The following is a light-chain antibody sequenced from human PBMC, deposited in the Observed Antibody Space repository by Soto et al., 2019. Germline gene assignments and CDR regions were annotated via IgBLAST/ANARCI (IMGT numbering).Light chain of an antibody. CDR3: CSYAGSFTWV. CDR1: SSNIGSNT. V-gene: IGLV1-44*01. CDR2: SNN. J-gene: IGLJ3*02. Sequence: QSVLTQPPLASGTPGQRVTISCSGSSSNIGSNTVNWYQQLPGTAPKLLIYSNNQRPSGVPDRFSASKSGNTASLTISGLQAEDEADYYCCSYAGSFTWVFGGGTKLTVL.